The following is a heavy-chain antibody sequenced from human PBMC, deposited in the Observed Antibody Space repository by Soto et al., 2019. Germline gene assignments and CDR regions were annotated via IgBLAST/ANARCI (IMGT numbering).Heavy chain of an antibody. CDR2: ISGTGGTT. D-gene: IGHD5-12*01. CDR1: GFTFSSYA. J-gene: IGHJ1*01. CDR3: ARGRSGYDLTYFQH. Sequence: GGSLRLSCAASGFTFSSYAMSWVRQAPGKGLEWVSAISGTGGTTYYADSVKGRFTISRDNSRNTLHLQMNSLRAEDTAIYYCARGRSGYDLTYFQHWGQGTLVTVSS. V-gene: IGHV3-23*01.